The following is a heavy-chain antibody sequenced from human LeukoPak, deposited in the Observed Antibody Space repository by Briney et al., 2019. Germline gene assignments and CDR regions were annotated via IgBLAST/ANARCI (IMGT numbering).Heavy chain of an antibody. CDR2: IYTSGST. J-gene: IGHJ4*02. D-gene: IGHD4-23*01. CDR3: ARVGWLGERWYFDY. V-gene: IGHV4-4*07. CDR1: GGSINSYY. Sequence: SETLSLTCTVSGGSINSYYWSWIRQPAGKGLEWIGRIYTSGSTSYNPSLKSRVTMSVDTSKKQFSLKLSSMTAADAAVYYCARVGWLGERWYFDYWGQGTLVTVSS.